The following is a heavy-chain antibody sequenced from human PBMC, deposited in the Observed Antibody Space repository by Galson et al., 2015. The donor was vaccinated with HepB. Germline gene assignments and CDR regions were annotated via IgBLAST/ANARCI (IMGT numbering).Heavy chain of an antibody. CDR3: AKDGGVVPAAIGYYYYGMDV. D-gene: IGHD2-2*01. J-gene: IGHJ6*02. V-gene: IGHV3-23*01. Sequence: SLRLSCAASGFTFSSYAMSWVRQAPGKGLEWVSAISGSGGSTYYAGSVKGRFTISRDNSKNTLYLQMNSLRAEDTAVYYCAKDGGVVPAAIGYYYYGMDVWGQGTTVTVSS. CDR1: GFTFSSYA. CDR2: ISGSGGST.